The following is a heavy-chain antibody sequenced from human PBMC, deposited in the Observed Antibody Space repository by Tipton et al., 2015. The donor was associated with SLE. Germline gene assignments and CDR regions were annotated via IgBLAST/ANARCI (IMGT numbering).Heavy chain of an antibody. CDR2: IYYSGST. CDR1: GGSITTYY. D-gene: IGHD3-22*01. J-gene: IGHJ6*02. Sequence: TLSLTCTVSGGSITTYYWNWIRQPPGKGLEWIGYIYYSGSTNYNPSLKSRVTISVDTSKNQFSLKLSSVTAADTAVYYCARLPSIHSGGYYYGMDVWGQGTTVTVSS. CDR3: ARLPSIHSGGYYYGMDV. V-gene: IGHV4-59*08.